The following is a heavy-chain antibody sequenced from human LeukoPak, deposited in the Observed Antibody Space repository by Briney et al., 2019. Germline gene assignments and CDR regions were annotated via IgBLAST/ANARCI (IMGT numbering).Heavy chain of an antibody. Sequence: GASVKVSCKASGGTFSSYAISWVRQAPGQGLEWMGWISAYNGNTNYAQKLQGRVTMTTDTSTSTAYMELRSLRSDDTAVYYCARALRIHLGGYSGSYGGFDYRGQGTLVTVSS. CDR1: GGTFSSYA. CDR3: ARALRIHLGGYSGSYGGFDY. CDR2: ISAYNGNT. D-gene: IGHD1-26*01. V-gene: IGHV1-18*01. J-gene: IGHJ4*02.